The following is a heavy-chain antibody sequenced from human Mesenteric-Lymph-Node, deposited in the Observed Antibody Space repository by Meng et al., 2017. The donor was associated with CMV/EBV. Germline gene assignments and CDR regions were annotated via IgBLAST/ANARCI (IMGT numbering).Heavy chain of an antibody. V-gene: IGHV3-9*01. CDR2: ISWNSGSI. J-gene: IGHJ6*02. Sequence: GGSLRLSCAASGLTFDDYAMHWVRQAPGKGLEWVSGISWNSGSIGYADSVKGRFTISRDNAKNSLYLQMNSLRAEDTALYYCARVPAANYYYYGMDVWGQGTTVTVSS. CDR1: GLTFDDYA. D-gene: IGHD2-2*01. CDR3: ARVPAANYYYYGMDV.